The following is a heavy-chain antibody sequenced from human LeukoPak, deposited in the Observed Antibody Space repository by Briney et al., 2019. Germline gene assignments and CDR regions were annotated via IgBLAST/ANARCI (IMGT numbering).Heavy chain of an antibody. CDR2: ISYDGSNK. V-gene: IGHV3-30*15. J-gene: IGHJ4*02. CDR1: GFTFNTYA. D-gene: IGHD7-27*01. CDR3: ARDNNWGSTHY. Sequence: GGSLRLSCAASGFTFNTYAMPWVRQAPGKGLEWVAVISYDGSNKYYADSVKGRFTISRDNSKNTLFLQISNLRAEDTAVYYCARDNNWGSTHYWGQGTLVTVSS.